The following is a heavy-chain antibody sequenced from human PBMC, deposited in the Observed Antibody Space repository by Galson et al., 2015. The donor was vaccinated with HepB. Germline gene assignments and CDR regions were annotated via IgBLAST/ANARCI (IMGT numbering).Heavy chain of an antibody. J-gene: IGHJ4*02. Sequence: SLRLSCAASGFTLSSYWMHWVRQASGKGLVWVSRINRDGTTINYADSVRGRFTISRDHAKNTLYLQMDSLTADDTAVYYCAKDFGGPEDSWGQGTLVTVSS. CDR1: GFTLSSYW. V-gene: IGHV3-74*01. D-gene: IGHD3-16*01. CDR2: INRDGTTI. CDR3: AKDFGGPEDS.